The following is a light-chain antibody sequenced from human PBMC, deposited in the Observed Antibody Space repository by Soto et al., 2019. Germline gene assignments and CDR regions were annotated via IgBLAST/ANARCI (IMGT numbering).Light chain of an antibody. J-gene: IGKJ5*01. CDR1: QSVGSY. Sequence: EIVLTHSPATLSLSPGERATLSCRASQSVGSYLAWYQQKPGQAPRLLIYDASNRATGIPARFSGSGSGTDFTLTISSLEPEDFAVYYCQKRSNRITFGQGTRLEIK. V-gene: IGKV3-11*01. CDR3: QKRSNRIT. CDR2: DAS.